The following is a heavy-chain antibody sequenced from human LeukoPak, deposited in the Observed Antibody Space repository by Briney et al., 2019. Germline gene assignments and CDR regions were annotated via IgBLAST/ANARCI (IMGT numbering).Heavy chain of an antibody. CDR1: GFTFSSYA. CDR2: ISFDGSNK. Sequence: GGSLRLSCAASGFTFSSYAMHWVRQAPGKGLEWVAVISFDGSNKYYVDSVKGRFIISRDNSKNTLNLQMNRLRAEDTAVYYCASGAGNGYNYPHDYWGQGTLVTVSS. D-gene: IGHD5-24*01. J-gene: IGHJ4*02. CDR3: ASGAGNGYNYPHDY. V-gene: IGHV3-30-3*01.